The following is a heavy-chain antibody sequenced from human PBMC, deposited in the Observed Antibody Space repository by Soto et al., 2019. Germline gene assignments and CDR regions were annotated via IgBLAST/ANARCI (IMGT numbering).Heavy chain of an antibody. D-gene: IGHD3-22*01. CDR2: ISSSSSYI. Sequence: GGSLRLSCAASGFTFSSYSMNWVRQAPGKGLEWVSSISSSSSYIYYADSVKGRFTISRDNAKNSLYLQMNSLRAEDTAVYYYARDTYYYDSSGYYNNWFDPWGQGTLVTVSS. CDR1: GFTFSSYS. CDR3: ARDTYYYDSSGYYNNWFDP. V-gene: IGHV3-21*01. J-gene: IGHJ5*02.